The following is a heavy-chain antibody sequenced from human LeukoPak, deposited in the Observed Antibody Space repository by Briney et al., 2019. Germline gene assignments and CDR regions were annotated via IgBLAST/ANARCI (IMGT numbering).Heavy chain of an antibody. J-gene: IGHJ4*02. D-gene: IGHD2-21*01. V-gene: IGHV4-39*01. CDR1: GGSISSTTYY. CDR2: IYYSGST. CDR3: VRGSTLRHYQY. Sequence: PSESLSLTCTVSGGSISSTTYYWGWIRRPPGQGLEWIGSIYYSGSTYYNPSLKTRVTVSVDTSKNQFSLILSSVTAADTAVYYCVRGSTLRHYQYWGQGTLVTVSS.